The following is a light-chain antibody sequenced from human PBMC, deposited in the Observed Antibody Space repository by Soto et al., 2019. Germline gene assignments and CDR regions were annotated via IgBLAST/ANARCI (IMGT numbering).Light chain of an antibody. J-gene: IGKJ2*03. V-gene: IGKV1-39*01. CDR1: QNIRNY. Sequence: DIQMTQSPSSLYASVGDRVTITCRASQNIRNYLNWYQQTPGKAPKLLIYAEYSLQSGVPSRFSGIGSETDFTLTISSLQPEDFTTYYCQQSSSTPYSFGQGTNLEIK. CDR3: QQSSSTPYS. CDR2: AEY.